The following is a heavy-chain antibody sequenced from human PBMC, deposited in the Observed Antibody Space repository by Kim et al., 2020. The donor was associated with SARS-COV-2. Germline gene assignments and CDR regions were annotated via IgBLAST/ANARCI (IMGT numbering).Heavy chain of an antibody. CDR2: ISSSSSYI. D-gene: IGHD3-3*01. J-gene: IGHJ6*02. CDR3: ARAPPTGYDFWSGYSKNYYYYGMDV. Sequence: GGSLRLSCAASGFTFSSYSMNWVRQAPGKGLEWVSSISSSSSYIYYADSVKGRFTISRDNAKNSLYLQMNSLRAEDTAVYYCARAPPTGYDFWSGYSKNYYYYGMDVWGQGTTVTVSS. CDR1: GFTFSSYS. V-gene: IGHV3-21*01.